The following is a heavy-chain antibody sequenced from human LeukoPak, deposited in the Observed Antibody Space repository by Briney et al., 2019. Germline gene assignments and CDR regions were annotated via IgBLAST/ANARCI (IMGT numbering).Heavy chain of an antibody. V-gene: IGHV3-13*01. D-gene: IGHD5-24*01. J-gene: IGHJ4*02. CDR1: GFTLSNYA. Sequence: PGGSLRLSCAASGFTLSNYAMHWVRQPAGEGLEWVSALGTAGDTFYPGSVKGRFTISRDNAKKSIFLQMNSLRAEDTAVYYCARQNTPHGNFDYWGQGTLVTVSS. CDR3: ARQNTPHGNFDY. CDR2: LGTAGDT.